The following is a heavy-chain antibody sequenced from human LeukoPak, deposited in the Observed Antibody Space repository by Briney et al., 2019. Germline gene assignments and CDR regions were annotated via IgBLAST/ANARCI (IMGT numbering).Heavy chain of an antibody. Sequence: GGSLRPSCAVFGLTLSSYEPDWVRQVPGKGREWVSSIISSGSTIHYADSVKARFTISRDNAKNTLYLQMSSLRADDTAVYYCARPRAPVTRISSFDIWGQGTMVTVSS. CDR3: ARPRAPVTRISSFDI. CDR1: GLTLSSYE. CDR2: IISSGSTI. D-gene: IGHD4-17*01. J-gene: IGHJ3*02. V-gene: IGHV3-48*03.